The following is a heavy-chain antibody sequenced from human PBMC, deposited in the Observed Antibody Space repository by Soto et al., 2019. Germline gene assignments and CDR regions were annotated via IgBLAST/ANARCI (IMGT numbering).Heavy chain of an antibody. J-gene: IGHJ5*02. D-gene: IGHD5-12*01. CDR3: ATSYDSGFDP. V-gene: IGHV1-18*04. CDR1: GYSFTSYG. CDR2: INVNNGNT. Sequence: QIQLVQSGAEVKKPGASVKVSCKASGYSFTSYGVSWVRQAPGQGLEWMGWINVNNGNTNYAQKFQGIVTMTTDTATSTAYMELRSLRSDDTAVYYCATSYDSGFDPWGQGTLVTVSS.